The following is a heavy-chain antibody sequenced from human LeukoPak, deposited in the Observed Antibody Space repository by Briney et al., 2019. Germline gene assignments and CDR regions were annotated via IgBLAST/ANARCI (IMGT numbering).Heavy chain of an antibody. J-gene: IGHJ3*02. D-gene: IGHD1-26*01. V-gene: IGHV1-69*05. CDR3: ARDRIVGARPNGAFDI. CDR1: GGTFSSYA. CDR2: IIPIFGTA. Sequence: GSSVKVSCKASGGTFSSYAISWVRQAPGQGLEWMGRIIPIFGTANYAQKFQGRVTITTDESTSTAYMELSSLGSEDTAVYYCARDRIVGARPNGAFDIWGQGTMVTVSS.